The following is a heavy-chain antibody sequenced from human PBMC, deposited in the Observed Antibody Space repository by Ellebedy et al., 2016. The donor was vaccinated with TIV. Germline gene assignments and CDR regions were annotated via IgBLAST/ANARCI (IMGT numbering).Heavy chain of an antibody. J-gene: IGHJ3*01. D-gene: IGHD2-2*01. Sequence: GESLKISCAASGFTFSRYWMSWLRQAPGKGLEYVAHIKFDEIEAYHADSVKGRFVLSRDNARKSLYLQMNSLRVGDTAVYYCARDTVEVPSGDAFDLWGQGTTVTVSS. CDR3: ARDTVEVPSGDAFDL. CDR1: GFTFSRYW. V-gene: IGHV3-7*04. CDR2: IKFDEIEA.